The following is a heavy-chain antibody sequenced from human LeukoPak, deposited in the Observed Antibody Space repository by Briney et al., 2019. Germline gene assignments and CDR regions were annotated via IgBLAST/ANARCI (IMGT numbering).Heavy chain of an antibody. CDR1: GGTFSSYA. D-gene: IGHD6-13*01. J-gene: IGHJ4*02. V-gene: IGHV1-69*13. CDR2: IIPIFGTA. CDR3: ARAEPRGSVWYPY. Sequence: GASVKVSCKASGGTFSSYAISWVRQAPGQGLEWMGDIIPIFGTANYAQKFQGRVTITADESTSTAYMELSSLRSEDTAVYYCARAEPRGSVWYPYWGLGTLVTVSS.